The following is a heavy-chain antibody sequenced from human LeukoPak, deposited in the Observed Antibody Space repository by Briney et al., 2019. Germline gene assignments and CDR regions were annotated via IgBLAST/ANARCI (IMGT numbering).Heavy chain of an antibody. Sequence: GESLRISCQGYGYRFASHWIGWVRQMPGKGPEWLGIIYPGDSDTRYNPSFQGHVTISADKSISTAYLQWSSLKASDTAMYYCARHGTYSSSWYFDYWGQGTLVTVSS. D-gene: IGHD6-13*01. CDR2: IYPGDSDT. CDR3: ARHGTYSSSWYFDY. V-gene: IGHV5-51*01. J-gene: IGHJ4*02. CDR1: GYRFASHW.